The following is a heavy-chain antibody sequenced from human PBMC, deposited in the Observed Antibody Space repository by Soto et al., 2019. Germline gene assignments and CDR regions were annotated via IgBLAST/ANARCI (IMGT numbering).Heavy chain of an antibody. Sequence: GESLKISCQTSGYTFSSNWIGWVRQMPGKGLEWMGIIYPGDSETRYSPSFQGQVTISADKSISTAYLQWSSLKASDTAMYYCARHQYNSNLFDYWGQGTLVTVSS. V-gene: IGHV5-51*01. D-gene: IGHD4-4*01. CDR1: GYTFSSNW. CDR3: ARHQYNSNLFDY. J-gene: IGHJ4*02. CDR2: IYPGDSET.